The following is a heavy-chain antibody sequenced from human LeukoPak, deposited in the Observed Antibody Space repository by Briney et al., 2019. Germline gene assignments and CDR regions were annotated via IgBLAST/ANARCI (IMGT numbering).Heavy chain of an antibody. J-gene: IGHJ4*02. V-gene: IGHV3-23*01. D-gene: IGHD2-2*01. Sequence: PGGSLRLSCAASGVIISSYAMSWVRQAPGKGLEWVSASSGSGGSTYYADCVKGRFTISRDNSKNTLYLQMNSMRDEDTAVYYCAKDRVVQAARFDYWGQGTLVTVSS. CDR2: SSGSGGST. CDR3: AKDRVVQAARFDY. CDR1: GVIISSYA.